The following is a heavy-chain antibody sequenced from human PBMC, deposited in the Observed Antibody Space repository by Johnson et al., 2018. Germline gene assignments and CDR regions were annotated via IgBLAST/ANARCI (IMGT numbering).Heavy chain of an antibody. CDR1: GFTFDDYA. V-gene: IGHV3-43D*03. J-gene: IGHJ3*02. D-gene: IGHD4-17*01. CDR3: SRAMRAGDGDYDFAYI. CDR2: ISWDGGST. Sequence: EVQLVESGGVVVQPGGSLRLSCAASGFTFDDYAMHWVRQAPGKSLEWVSLISWDGGSTYYADSVKGRFTISRDNSKNSLYLQMNSLRAEDTALYYCSRAMRAGDGDYDFAYIWGQGTVVTVSS.